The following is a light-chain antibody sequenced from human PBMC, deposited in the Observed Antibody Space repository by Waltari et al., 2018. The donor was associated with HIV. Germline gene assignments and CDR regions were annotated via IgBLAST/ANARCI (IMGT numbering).Light chain of an antibody. CDR1: ALPNQY. J-gene: IGLJ2*01. CDR3: QSTDSSGTYVV. CDR2: KDS. V-gene: IGLV3-25*02. Sequence: SYELTQPPSLSVSPGRPASITCSGDALPNQYAYWYQQKAGQAPVLIIYKDSERPSGIPERFSGSSSGTTVTLTISGVQAEEEADYYCQSTDSSGTYVVFGGGTKVTVL.